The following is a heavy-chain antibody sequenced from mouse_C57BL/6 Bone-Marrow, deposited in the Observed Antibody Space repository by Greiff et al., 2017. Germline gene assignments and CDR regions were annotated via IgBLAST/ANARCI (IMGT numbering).Heavy chain of an antibody. V-gene: IGHV5-15*01. J-gene: IGHJ4*01. Sequence: EVQGVESGGGLVQPGGSLKLSCAASGFTFSDYGMAWVRQAPRKGPEWVAFLSNLAYSIYYADTVTGRFTISRENAKNTLYLEMSSLRSEDTAMYYCARLGYYDYAMDYWGQGTSVTVSS. CDR3: ARLGYYDYAMDY. CDR2: LSNLAYSI. D-gene: IGHD2-3*01. CDR1: GFTFSDYG.